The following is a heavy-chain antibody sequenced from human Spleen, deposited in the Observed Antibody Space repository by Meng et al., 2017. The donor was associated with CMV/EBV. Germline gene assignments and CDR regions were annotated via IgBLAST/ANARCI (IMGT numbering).Heavy chain of an antibody. CDR2: MKEDGSAK. CDR3: ARYAGYCSDGSCYSIDY. Sequence: GESLKISCAASGFTFSSYWMSWVRQAPGKKPEWVANMKEDGSAKDYVDSVKGRFTISRDNAKKSLYLQMNSLRAEDTAIYYCARYAGYCSDGSCYSIDYWGQGTLVTISS. J-gene: IGHJ4*02. V-gene: IGHV3-7*01. D-gene: IGHD2-15*01. CDR1: GFTFSSYW.